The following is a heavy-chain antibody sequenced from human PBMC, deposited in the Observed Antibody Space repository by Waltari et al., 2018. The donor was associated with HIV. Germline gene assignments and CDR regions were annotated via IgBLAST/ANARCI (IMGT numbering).Heavy chain of an antibody. CDR3: ASLTSTVTPSFDY. Sequence: QVQLVQSGAEVKKPGSSVKVSCKASGGTFSSYTITWVRQAPGQGLEWMGRIIPILGIANYAQKCQGRVTITADKSTSTAYMELSSLRSEDTAVYYCASLTSTVTPSFDYWGQGTLVTVSS. D-gene: IGHD4-17*01. V-gene: IGHV1-69*02. J-gene: IGHJ4*02. CDR2: IIPILGIA. CDR1: GGTFSSYT.